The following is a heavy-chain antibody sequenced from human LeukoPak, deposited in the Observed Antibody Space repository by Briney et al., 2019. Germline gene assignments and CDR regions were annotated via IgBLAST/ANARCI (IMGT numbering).Heavy chain of an antibody. CDR2: INHSGIT. D-gene: IGHD5-12*01. CDR1: GGSFSGYC. CDR3: ARGGSWLRAFDY. V-gene: IGHV4-34*01. Sequence: PSETLSLTCVVYGGSFSGYCWSWIRRPPGKGLECIGEINHSGITNYDPSLKSRVTISVDTSKKQFSLKLSSVTAADTAVYYCARGGSWLRAFDYWGQGTLVTVSS. J-gene: IGHJ4*02.